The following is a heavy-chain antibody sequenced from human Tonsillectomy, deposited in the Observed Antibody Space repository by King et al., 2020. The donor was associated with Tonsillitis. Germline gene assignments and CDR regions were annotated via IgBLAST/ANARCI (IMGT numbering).Heavy chain of an antibody. Sequence: QLVQSGAEVRRPGASVSVSCEPSGNTFTGHFLYWVRQAPGQGLEWMGWINPTSGDTNYAPKFQGRVTMTRDKSITKVYMGLSSLRPDDTAVYYCATIALGSDGSAYRYFRHWGQGTLVTVSS. V-gene: IGHV1-2*02. CDR2: INPTSGDT. J-gene: IGHJ1*01. CDR1: GNTFTGHF. CDR3: ATIALGSDGSAYRYFRH. D-gene: IGHD3-22*01.